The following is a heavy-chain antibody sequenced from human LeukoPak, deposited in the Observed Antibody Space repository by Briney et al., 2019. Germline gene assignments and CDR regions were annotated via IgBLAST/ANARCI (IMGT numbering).Heavy chain of an antibody. J-gene: IGHJ5*02. V-gene: IGHV4-30-4*01. CDR2: VYHSGST. CDR1: GVSITNGDYY. D-gene: IGHD3-16*02. CDR3: ASQGSGQGYLNWFDP. Sequence: SQTLSLTCTVSGVSITNGDYYWRWLRQSPGKGREWIGHVYHSGSTYYNPSLESRVTMSMDTSKNQFSLKLTSVTAADTAVYYCASQGSGQGYLNWFDPWGQGALVTVSS.